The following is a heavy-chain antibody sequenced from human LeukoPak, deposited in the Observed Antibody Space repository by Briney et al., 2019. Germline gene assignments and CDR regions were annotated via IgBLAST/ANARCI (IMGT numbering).Heavy chain of an antibody. D-gene: IGHD1-14*01. CDR3: TRWTGVAYYYYYGMDV. Sequence: GESLKISCAASGFTFSGSAMHWVRQASGKGLEWVGRIRSKANSYATAYAASVKGRFTISRDDSKNTAYLQMNSLKTEDTAVYYCTRWTGVAYYYYYGMDVWGQGTTVTVSS. CDR2: IRSKANSYAT. CDR1: GFTFSGSA. J-gene: IGHJ6*02. V-gene: IGHV3-73*01.